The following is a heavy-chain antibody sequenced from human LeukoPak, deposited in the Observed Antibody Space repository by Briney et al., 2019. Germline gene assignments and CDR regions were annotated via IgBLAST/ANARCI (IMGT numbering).Heavy chain of an antibody. Sequence: ASVKVSCKASGGTFSSYAISWVRQAPGQGVEWMGRIIPILGIANYAQKFQGRVTITADKSTSTAYMELSSLRSEDTAVYYCARASLEAVASLKPWGQGTLVTVSS. CDR2: IIPILGIA. CDR1: GGTFSSYA. CDR3: ARASLEAVASLKP. D-gene: IGHD6-19*01. V-gene: IGHV1-69*04. J-gene: IGHJ5*02.